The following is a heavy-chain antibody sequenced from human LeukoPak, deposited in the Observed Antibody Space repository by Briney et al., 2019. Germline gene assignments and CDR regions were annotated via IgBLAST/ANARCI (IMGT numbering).Heavy chain of an antibody. CDR1: GGSISSYY. J-gene: IGHJ4*02. D-gene: IGHD3-10*01. CDR2: IYYSGST. Sequence: PSETLSLTCTVSGGSISSYYWSWIRQSPGKGLEWIGYIYYSGSTNYNPSLKSRVTISVDTSKNQFSLKLSSVTAADTAVYYCAREGSGSYYLGYWGQGTLVTVSS. CDR3: AREGSGSYYLGY. V-gene: IGHV4-59*01.